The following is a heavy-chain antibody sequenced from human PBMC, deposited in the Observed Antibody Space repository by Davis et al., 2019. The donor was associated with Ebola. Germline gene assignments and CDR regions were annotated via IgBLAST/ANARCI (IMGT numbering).Heavy chain of an antibody. Sequence: PGGSLRLSCAASGFTFSNAWMSWVRQAPGKGLEWVGRIKSKTDGGTPDYAAPVKGRFTISRDDSKNTLYLQMNSLKPEDTAVYYCTTAPSLEGYDYVWGSYRFDYWGQGTLVTVSS. J-gene: IGHJ4*02. V-gene: IGHV3-15*01. CDR3: TTAPSLEGYDYVWGSYRFDY. CDR1: GFTFSNAW. CDR2: IKSKTDGGTP. D-gene: IGHD3-16*02.